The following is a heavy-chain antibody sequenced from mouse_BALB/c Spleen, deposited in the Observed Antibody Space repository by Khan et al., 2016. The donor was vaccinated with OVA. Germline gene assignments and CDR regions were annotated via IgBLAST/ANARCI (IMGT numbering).Heavy chain of an antibody. V-gene: IGHV1S136*01. CDR3: AREASSWDFSFPY. Sequence: VRLQQSGPELVEPGASVKMSCKASGYTFTNYVMHWVKRKPGQGLEWIGYINPDNAGTRYNEKFKGKATLTSDISSTTAYMELSSLTSEDSAVYYCAREASSWDFSFPYWGQGTLVTVSA. CDR2: INPDNAGT. J-gene: IGHJ3*01. D-gene: IGHD4-1*01. CDR1: GYTFTNYV.